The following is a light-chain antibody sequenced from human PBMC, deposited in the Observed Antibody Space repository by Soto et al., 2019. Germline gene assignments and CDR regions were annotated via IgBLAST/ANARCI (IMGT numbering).Light chain of an antibody. V-gene: IGLV2-8*01. CDR1: SSDVGGYNY. CDR3: SSYAGSNNLGVV. J-gene: IGLJ2*01. CDR2: EVS. Sequence: QAVVTQPPSASGSPGQSVTISCTGTSSDVGGYNYVSWYQQHPGKAPKLMIYEVSKRPSGVPDRFSGSKSGNTASLTVSGLQAEDEADYYCSSYAGSNNLGVVFGGGTKHRP.